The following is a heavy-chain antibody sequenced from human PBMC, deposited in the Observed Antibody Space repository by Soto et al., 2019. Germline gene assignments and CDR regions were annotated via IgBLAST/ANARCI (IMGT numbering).Heavy chain of an antibody. CDR1: GFTFSSYA. CDR3: AKGVEVPAAPFDY. V-gene: IGHV3-23*01. Sequence: EVQLLESGGGLVQPGGSLRLSCAASGFTFSSYAMNWVRQAPGKGREWVSAISGSGGSTDYEDSVKGRFTISRDNSKNSLYLQMNSLRAEDTAVYYCAKGVEVPAAPFDYWGQGTLVTVSS. D-gene: IGHD2-2*01. J-gene: IGHJ4*02. CDR2: ISGSGGST.